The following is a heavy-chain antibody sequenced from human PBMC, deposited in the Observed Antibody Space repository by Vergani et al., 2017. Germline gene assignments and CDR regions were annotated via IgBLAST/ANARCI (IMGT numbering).Heavy chain of an antibody. CDR3: AKEHMVRGEEWFDP. D-gene: IGHD3-10*01. Sequence: QVQLVESGGGVVQPGRSLRLSCAASGFTFSTYDMHWVRQAPGKGLEWVAVISKEGSNKYYADSVKGRFTISRDNSKNTLYLQMNSLRAEDTAVYYCAKEHMVRGEEWFDPWGQGTLVTVSS. CDR1: GFTFSTYD. J-gene: IGHJ5*02. CDR2: ISKEGSNK. V-gene: IGHV3-30*18.